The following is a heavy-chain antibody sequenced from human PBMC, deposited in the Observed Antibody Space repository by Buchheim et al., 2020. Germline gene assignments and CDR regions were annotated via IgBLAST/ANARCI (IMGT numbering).Heavy chain of an antibody. V-gene: IGHV3-33*01. D-gene: IGHD6-13*01. CDR3: ARDPAAADYYFDY. Sequence: QVQLVESGGGVVQPGRSLRLSCAASGFTFKTYGMHWVRQAPGKGLEWVAVVWHGGDVKDYAGFVEGRFTVSRDNSKKTLYLQLNSLRAEDTAVYYCARDPAAADYYFDYWGQGTL. CDR2: VWHGGDVK. CDR1: GFTFKTYG. J-gene: IGHJ4*02.